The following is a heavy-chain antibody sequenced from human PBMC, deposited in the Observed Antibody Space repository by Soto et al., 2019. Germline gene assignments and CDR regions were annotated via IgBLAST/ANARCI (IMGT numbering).Heavy chain of an antibody. CDR2: LNPNSGDT. Sequence: QVQLVQSGAEVKKPGASVKVSCKASGYTFSSYDINWVRQATXQGLEWMGWLNPNSGDTGYAQKFQGRVTLTRNTSINTAYIXLSSLTSDDTAVYYCATSGGGWYLYWGQGTLVTVSS. CDR3: ATSGGGWYLY. J-gene: IGHJ4*02. CDR1: GYTFSSYD. V-gene: IGHV1-8*01. D-gene: IGHD6-19*01.